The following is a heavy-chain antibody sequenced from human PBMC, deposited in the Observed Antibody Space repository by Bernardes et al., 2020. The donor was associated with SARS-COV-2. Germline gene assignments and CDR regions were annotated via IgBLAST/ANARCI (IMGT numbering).Heavy chain of an antibody. CDR2: IYSGGNT. D-gene: IGHD6-13*01. J-gene: IGHJ4*02. V-gene: IGHV3-66*01. CDR1: GFTVSSNY. CDR3: ARDYPGPAD. Sequence: GGSLRLSCAASGFTVSSNYMSWVRQAPGKGLEWVSVIYSGGNTYYADSVKVRFTISRDNSKNTVYLQMNSLRAEDTAVYYCARDYPGPADWGQGTLVTVSS.